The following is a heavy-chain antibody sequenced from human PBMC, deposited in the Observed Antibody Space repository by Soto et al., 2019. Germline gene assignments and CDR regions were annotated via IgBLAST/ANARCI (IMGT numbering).Heavy chain of an antibody. Sequence: RASVKVSCKASGYTFTGYYLHWVRQAPGQGLAWMGWINPNTGVTSFAQNFQGRVTMTRDTSIRTAYMELSWLRSDDTAIYYCARKLIAASGTFDYWGQGTLVTVSS. D-gene: IGHD6-13*01. J-gene: IGHJ4*02. CDR1: GYTFTGYY. CDR2: INPNTGVT. CDR3: ARKLIAASGTFDY. V-gene: IGHV1-2*02.